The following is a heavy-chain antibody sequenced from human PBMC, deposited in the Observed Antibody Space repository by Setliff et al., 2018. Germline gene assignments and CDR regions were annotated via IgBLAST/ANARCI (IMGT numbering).Heavy chain of an antibody. Sequence: PGGSLRLSCAASGFTFSSYSMNWVRQAPGKGLEWVSSISSSSKFYGDSVKGRFTISRDNSKNTLYLQMDSLRAEDTAVYYCARNWVTAQHYYYGMDVWGQGTTVTVSS. J-gene: IGHJ6*02. D-gene: IGHD2-21*02. V-gene: IGHV3-21*01. CDR2: ISSSSK. CDR3: ARNWVTAQHYYYGMDV. CDR1: GFTFSSYS.